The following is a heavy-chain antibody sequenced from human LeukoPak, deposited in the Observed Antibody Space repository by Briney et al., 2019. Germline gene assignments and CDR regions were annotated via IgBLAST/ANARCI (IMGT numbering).Heavy chain of an antibody. CDR2: MDYSGST. J-gene: IGHJ4*02. CDR3: VTMIRGIAALDDY. D-gene: IGHD3-10*01. Sequence: KASETLSLTCTVSGGSISSSNYYWGWIRQPPGKGLDWIGSMDYSGSTYYNPSLKSRVTISVDTSKNQFSLKLSSVTAADTAVYYCVTMIRGIAALDDYWGQGILVTVSS. CDR1: GGSISSSNYY. V-gene: IGHV4-39*01.